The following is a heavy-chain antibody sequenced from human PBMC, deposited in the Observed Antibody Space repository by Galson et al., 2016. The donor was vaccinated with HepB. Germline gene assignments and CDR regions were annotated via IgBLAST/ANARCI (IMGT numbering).Heavy chain of an antibody. J-gene: IGHJ6*02. D-gene: IGHD4-11*01. CDR3: ANTESTFYYYAMDV. V-gene: IGHV1-69*13. CDR2: IIPILGTA. Sequence: SVKVSCKASGGSFSTFALSWVRQAPGQGLEWMGGIIPILGTANFGQKFQGRVTITADESTSTAYLELSSLRYEDTAVYYCANTESTFYYYAMDVWGQGTTVTVSS. CDR1: GGSFSTFA.